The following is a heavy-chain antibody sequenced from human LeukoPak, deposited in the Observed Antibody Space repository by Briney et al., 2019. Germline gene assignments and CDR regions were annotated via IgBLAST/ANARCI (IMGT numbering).Heavy chain of an antibody. D-gene: IGHD3-22*01. CDR2: MNPNSGNT. Sequence: ASVKVSSKASGYTFTIYDINWVRQATGQGLEWMGWMNPNSGNTGYSQKFQGRVTITRNTSISTAYMELNSLRFEDTAVYYCARETRGYGDGFDIWGQGTMVTVSS. CDR3: ARETRGYGDGFDI. V-gene: IGHV1-8*03. CDR1: GYTFTIYD. J-gene: IGHJ3*02.